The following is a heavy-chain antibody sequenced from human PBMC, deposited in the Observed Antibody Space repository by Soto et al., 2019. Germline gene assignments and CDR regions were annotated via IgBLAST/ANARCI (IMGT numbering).Heavy chain of an antibody. CDR1: GGSISSYY. CDR3: ARVGSYDSSGYYPYYFDY. CDR2: IYTSGST. V-gene: IGHV4-4*07. D-gene: IGHD3-22*01. J-gene: IGHJ4*02. Sequence: PSETLSLTCTVSGGSISSYYWSWIRQPAGKGLEWIGRIYTSGSTNYNPSLKSRVTMSVDTSKSQFSLKLSSVTAADTAVYYCARVGSYDSSGYYPYYFDYWGQGTLVTVSS.